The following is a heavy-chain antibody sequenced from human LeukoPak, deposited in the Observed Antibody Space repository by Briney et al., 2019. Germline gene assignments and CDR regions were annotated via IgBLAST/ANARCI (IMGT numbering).Heavy chain of an antibody. D-gene: IGHD6-13*01. J-gene: IGHJ6*03. CDR2: IKPDGSEK. V-gene: IGHV3-7*01. Sequence: GGSLRLSCSASGFTFSTYWMSWLRQAPGKGLEWVAGIKPDGSEKYYVDSVKGRFTISRDNAKNSLYLQMNSLRAEDTAVYYCARDHSSWHYYYYYYYMDVWGKGTTVTVSS. CDR3: ARDHSSWHYYYYYYYMDV. CDR1: GFTFSTYW.